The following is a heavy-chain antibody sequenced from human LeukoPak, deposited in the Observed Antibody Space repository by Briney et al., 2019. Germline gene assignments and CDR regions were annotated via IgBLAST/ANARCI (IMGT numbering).Heavy chain of an antibody. CDR1: GFTFTSYA. V-gene: IGHV3-23*01. CDR3: ARVDGSSLSRARFDY. Sequence: GESLRLSCAVSGFTFTSYAGSWVRQAPGKGLEWVASICGDGSFIYYADSVTGRFTLSRDSSKSTVYLQMNSLRAEDTAISSCARVDGSSLSRARFDYWGPGTLVTVSS. J-gene: IGHJ4*02. D-gene: IGHD6-6*01. CDR2: ICGDGSFI.